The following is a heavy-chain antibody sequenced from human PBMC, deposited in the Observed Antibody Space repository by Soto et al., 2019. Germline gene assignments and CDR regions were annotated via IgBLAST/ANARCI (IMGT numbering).Heavy chain of an antibody. J-gene: IGHJ3*02. V-gene: IGHV1-69*01. CDR2: IIPIFGTA. Sequence: QVQLVQSGAEVKKPGSSVKVSCKASGGTFSSYAISWVRQAPGQGLEWMGGIIPIFGTANYAQKFQGRVTITADESTSTAYMALSSLRSEDQAVYYWATSTVGATTFPPQAFNILGQGIKVTVSS. CDR3: ATSTVGATTFPPQAFNI. CDR1: GGTFSSYA. D-gene: IGHD1-26*01.